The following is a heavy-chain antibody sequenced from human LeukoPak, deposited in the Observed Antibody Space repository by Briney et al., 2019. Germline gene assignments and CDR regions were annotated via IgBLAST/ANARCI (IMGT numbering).Heavy chain of an antibody. J-gene: IGHJ4*02. D-gene: IGHD3-22*01. CDR2: IYYSGST. V-gene: IGHV4-59*08. CDR3: ARHKHYYDSSGFGY. CDR1: GFTFSSNT. Sequence: PGGSLRLSCAASGFTFSSNTMNWVRQPPGKGLEWIGYIYYSGSTNYNPSLKSRVTIPVDTSKNQFSLKLSSVTAADTAVYYCARHKHYYDSSGFGYWGQGTLVTVSS.